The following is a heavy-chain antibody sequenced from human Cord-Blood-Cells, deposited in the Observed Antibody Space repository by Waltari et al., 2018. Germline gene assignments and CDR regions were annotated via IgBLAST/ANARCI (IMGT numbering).Heavy chain of an antibody. CDR2: INHSGST. J-gene: IGHJ2*01. Sequence: QVQLQQWGAGLLKPSETLSLTCAVYGGSFSGYYWSWIRPPPGKGLEWIGEINHSGSTNYNPSLKSRVTISVDTSKNQFSLKLSSVTAADTAVYYCARAPLDYGDYRYFDLWGRGTLVTVSS. D-gene: IGHD4-17*01. CDR3: ARAPLDYGDYRYFDL. CDR1: GGSFSGYY. V-gene: IGHV4-34*01.